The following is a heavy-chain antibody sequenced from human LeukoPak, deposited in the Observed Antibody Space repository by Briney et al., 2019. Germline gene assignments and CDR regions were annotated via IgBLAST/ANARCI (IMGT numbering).Heavy chain of an antibody. CDR3: ASLDTAMFY. CDR1: GGSISTYY. Sequence: SETLSLTCTVSGGSISTYYWSWIRQPPGKGLEWIGEINHSGSTNYNPSLKSRVTISVDTSKNQFSLKLSSVTAADTAVYYCASLDTAMFYWGQGTLVTVSS. J-gene: IGHJ4*02. CDR2: INHSGST. V-gene: IGHV4-34*01. D-gene: IGHD5-18*01.